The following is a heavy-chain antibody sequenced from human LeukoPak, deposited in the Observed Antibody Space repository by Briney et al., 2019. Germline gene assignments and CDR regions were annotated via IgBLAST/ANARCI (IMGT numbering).Heavy chain of an antibody. CDR3: ARDPRGLTGYDSSGRDTFDY. J-gene: IGHJ4*02. Sequence: GGSLRLSCAVSGFTFSSYAMHWVRQAPGKVLEWVAVIFYDGSIQYYADSVKGRFTISRDNSKNTLYLQMNSLRTEDTAVYYCARDPRGLTGYDSSGRDTFDYWGQGTLVTVSS. V-gene: IGHV3-30*04. CDR1: GFTFSSYA. CDR2: IFYDGSIQ. D-gene: IGHD3-22*01.